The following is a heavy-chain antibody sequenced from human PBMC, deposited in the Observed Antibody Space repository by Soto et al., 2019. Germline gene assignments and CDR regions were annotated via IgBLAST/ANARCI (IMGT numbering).Heavy chain of an antibody. CDR1: GFNFNIYA. CDR3: VKDYRTTSPA. D-gene: IGHD3-16*02. Sequence: EVQLLESGGGVVQPVGSLTLSCAASGFNFNIYAMSWVRQALGKGLEWVSSTVKGRFTISRDNSKATLHLQMNSLRVEDTAVYFCVKDYRTTSPAWGQGTLVTVSS. V-gene: IGHV3-23*01. J-gene: IGHJ4*02.